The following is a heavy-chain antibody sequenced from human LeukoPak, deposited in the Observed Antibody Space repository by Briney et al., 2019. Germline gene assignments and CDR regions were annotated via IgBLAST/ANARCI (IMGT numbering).Heavy chain of an antibody. CDR3: ARVLFGYCGVDV. CDR2: IKSDGRDK. V-gene: IGHV3-7*05. J-gene: IGHJ6*02. D-gene: IGHD3-3*01. CDR1: GFSFSTYW. Sequence: PVGSLRLSCAASGFSFSTYWMSWVRQAPGRELEWVANIKSDGRDKYYVASVKGRFTISRDNGRNSLDLQMNGLRAEDTAVYYCARVLFGYCGVDVWGQGTTVT.